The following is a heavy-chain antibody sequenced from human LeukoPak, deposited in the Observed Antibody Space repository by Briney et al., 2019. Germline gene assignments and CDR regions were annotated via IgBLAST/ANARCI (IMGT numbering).Heavy chain of an antibody. CDR2: IWYDGSNK. CDR1: GFTFSSSA. J-gene: IGHJ4*02. Sequence: GGSLRLSCAASGFTFSSSAMTWVRQAPGKGLEWVAVIWYDGSNKYYADSVKGRFTISRDNSKNTLYLQMNSLRAEDTAVYYCASSLGYHYDYWGQGTLVTVSS. CDR3: ASSLGYHYDY. V-gene: IGHV3-33*08. D-gene: IGHD5-18*01.